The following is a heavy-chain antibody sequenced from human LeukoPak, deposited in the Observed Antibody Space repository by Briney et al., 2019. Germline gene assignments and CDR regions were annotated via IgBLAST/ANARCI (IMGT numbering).Heavy chain of an antibody. J-gene: IGHJ4*02. CDR3: AGGLPDND. CDR1: GGSFSGYY. CDR2: INHSGST. Sequence: SETLSLTCAVYGGSFSGYYWSWIRQPPGKGLEWIGEINHSGSTNYNPSLKSRVTISVDTSKNQFSLKLSSVTAADTAVYYCAGGLPDNDWGQGTLVTVSS. D-gene: IGHD1-14*01. V-gene: IGHV4-34*01.